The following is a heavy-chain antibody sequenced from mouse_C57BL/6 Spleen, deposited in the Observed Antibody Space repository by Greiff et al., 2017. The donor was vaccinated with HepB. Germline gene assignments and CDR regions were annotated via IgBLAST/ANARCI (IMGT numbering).Heavy chain of an antibody. CDR1: GYAFSSSW. V-gene: IGHV1-82*01. CDR2: IYPGDGDT. J-gene: IGHJ3*01. D-gene: IGHD2-3*01. Sequence: VKLMESGPELVKPGASVKISCKASGYAFSSSWMNWVKQRPGKGLEWIGRIYPGDGDTNYNGKFKGKATLTADKSSSTAYMQLSSLTSEDSAVYFCARMNDGYFPAWFAYWGQGTLVTVSA. CDR3: ARMNDGYFPAWFAY.